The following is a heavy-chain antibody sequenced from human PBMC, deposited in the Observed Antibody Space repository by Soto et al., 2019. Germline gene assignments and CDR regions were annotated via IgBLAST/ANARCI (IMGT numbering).Heavy chain of an antibody. CDR3: AKGATQDVDGMDV. Sequence: GGSLRLSCAASGSTFSSDAMSWVRQAPGKGLEWVSAISGSGGSTYYADSVKGRFTISRDNSKNTLYLQMNSLRAEDTAVYYCAKGATQDVDGMDVWGQGTTVTVSS. V-gene: IGHV3-23*01. D-gene: IGHD5-12*01. CDR1: GSTFSSDA. J-gene: IGHJ6*02. CDR2: ISGSGGST.